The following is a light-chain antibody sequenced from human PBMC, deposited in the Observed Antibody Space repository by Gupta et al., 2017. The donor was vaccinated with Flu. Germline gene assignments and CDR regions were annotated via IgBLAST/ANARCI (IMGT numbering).Light chain of an antibody. CDR2: GAS. V-gene: IGKV3-20*01. J-gene: IGKJ4*01. CDR3: QRYGTSPLT. Sequence: EIVLTQSPGTLSLSQGERATLSCRASQSVGSNYLAWYQQKPGQAPSLLIYGASSRATGIPDRFSGSGSGTDFTLTISRLEPEDFAVYYCQRYGTSPLTFGGGTKVEIK. CDR1: QSVGSNY.